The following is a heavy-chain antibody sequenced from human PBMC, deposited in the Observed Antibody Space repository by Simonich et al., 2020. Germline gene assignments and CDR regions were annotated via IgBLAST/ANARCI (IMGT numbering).Heavy chain of an antibody. V-gene: IGHV1-2*02. CDR1: GYTFTGYY. D-gene: IGHD1-1*01. J-gene: IGHJ4*02. CDR3: ASSKRGYNWNDFDY. Sequence: QVQLVQSGAEVKKPGASVKVSCKASGYTFTGYYMHWVRQAPGQGLEWIGWTNPNRGGTNYAQKFKGRVTMTRDTSISTAYMELSRLRSDDTAVYYCASSKRGYNWNDFDYWGQGTLVTVSS. CDR2: TNPNRGGT.